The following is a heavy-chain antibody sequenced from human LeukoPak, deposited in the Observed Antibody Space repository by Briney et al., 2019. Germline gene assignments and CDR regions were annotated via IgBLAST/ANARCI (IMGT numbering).Heavy chain of an antibody. Sequence: ASVKVSCKASGGTFTSYAISWVRQAPGQGLEWMGGIIPIFGTANYAQKFQGRVTITADESTSTAYMELSSLRSEDTAVYYCARVGYDSSGYRIDYWGQGTLVTVSS. D-gene: IGHD3-22*01. CDR1: GGTFTSYA. V-gene: IGHV1-69*01. CDR2: IIPIFGTA. J-gene: IGHJ4*02. CDR3: ARVGYDSSGYRIDY.